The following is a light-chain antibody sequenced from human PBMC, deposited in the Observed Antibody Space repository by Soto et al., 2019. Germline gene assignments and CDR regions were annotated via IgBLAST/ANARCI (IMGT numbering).Light chain of an antibody. CDR2: YDS. Sequence: SYELTQPPSVSVAPGKTARITCGGNNIGSKSVHWYQQKPGQAPVLVIYYDSDRPSGIPERFSGSNSGNTATLTISRVEAGDEAGYYCQVWDSSSDRGVVFGGGTTLTVL. CDR3: QVWDSSSDRGVV. CDR1: NIGSKS. J-gene: IGLJ2*01. V-gene: IGLV3-21*04.